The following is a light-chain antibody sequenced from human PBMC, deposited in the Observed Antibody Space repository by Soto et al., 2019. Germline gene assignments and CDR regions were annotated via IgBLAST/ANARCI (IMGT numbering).Light chain of an antibody. CDR2: AAS. J-gene: IGKJ2*01. V-gene: IGKV1-39*01. CDR1: QSISSY. Sequence: DIQMTQSPSSLSASVGDRVTITCRASQSISSYLNWYQQKPGKAPKLLIYAASNLQSGVPSRFSGSGSGTDFALTISSLRPEDFATYYCQQSYSTLMYTFGQGTKLEI. CDR3: QQSYSTLMYT.